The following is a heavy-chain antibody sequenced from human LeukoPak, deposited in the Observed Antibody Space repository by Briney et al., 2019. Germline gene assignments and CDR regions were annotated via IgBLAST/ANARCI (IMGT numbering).Heavy chain of an antibody. D-gene: IGHD6-19*01. CDR3: ARGQWLVRSFDY. CDR2: INHSGST. J-gene: IGHJ4*02. Sequence: SETLSLTCSVSGGAISIYYWSWIRQPPGKGLEWIGEINHSGSTNYNPSLKSRVTISVDTSKNQFSLKLSSVAAADTAVYYCARGQWLVRSFDYWGQGTLVTVSS. V-gene: IGHV4-34*01. CDR1: GGAISIYY.